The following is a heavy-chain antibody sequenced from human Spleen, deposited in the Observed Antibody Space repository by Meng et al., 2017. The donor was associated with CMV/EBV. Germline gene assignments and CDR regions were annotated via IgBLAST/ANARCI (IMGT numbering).Heavy chain of an antibody. Sequence: SETLSLTCTVSGGSISGFYWHWIRQAPGRGREWIGDIFSSGRIDYSPILQGRVTISVDTSKNQFSLRLNSLTAADTAVYFCARGTIFGVIFKGLGPFDLWSRGTMVTVSS. CDR2: IFSSGRI. CDR3: ARGTIFGVIFKGLGPFDL. V-gene: IGHV4-59*01. CDR1: GGSISGFY. J-gene: IGHJ3*01. D-gene: IGHD3-3*02.